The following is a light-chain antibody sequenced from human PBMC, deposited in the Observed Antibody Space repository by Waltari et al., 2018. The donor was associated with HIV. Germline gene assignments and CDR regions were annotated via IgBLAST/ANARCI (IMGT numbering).Light chain of an antibody. CDR2: EVS. CDR1: SRDAGGYHT. V-gene: IGLV2-14*01. J-gene: IGLJ1*01. Sequence: QSALTQPASVSGSPGPAITFPAPGTSRDAGGYHTLSWYPQHPGKAPKFMIYEVSNRPSGVSKRFSGSKSGNTASLTISGLQAEDEADYYCSSYTSTSTGVFGTGTKVTVL. CDR3: SSYTSTSTGV.